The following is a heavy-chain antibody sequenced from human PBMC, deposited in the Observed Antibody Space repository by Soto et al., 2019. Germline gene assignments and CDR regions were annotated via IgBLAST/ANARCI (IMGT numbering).Heavy chain of an antibody. CDR2: INHSGST. J-gene: IGHJ4*02. V-gene: IGHV4-34*01. D-gene: IGHD3-22*01. CDR3: RYYYDSSGYYYTRSPGHDY. CDR1: GGSFSGYY. Sequence: SETLSLTCAVYGGSFSGYYWSWIRQPPGKGLEWIGEINHSGSTNYNPSLKSRVTISVDTSKNQFSLKLSSVTAADTAVYYCRYYYDSSGYYYTRSPGHDYWGQGTLVTVSS.